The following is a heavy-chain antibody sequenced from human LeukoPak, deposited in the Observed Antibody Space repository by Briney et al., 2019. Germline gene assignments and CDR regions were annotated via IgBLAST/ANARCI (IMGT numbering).Heavy chain of an antibody. CDR3: ARVAPRDRWRQFDY. V-gene: IGHV4-30-4*01. J-gene: IGHJ4*02. D-gene: IGHD5-24*01. CDR2: IYYSGST. Sequence: SQTLSLTCTVSGGSISSGDYYWSWIRQPPGKGLEWIGYIYYSGSTYYNPSLKSRVTISVDTSKNQFSLKLSSVTAADTAVYYCARVAPRDRWRQFDYGGQGTLVTVSS. CDR1: GGSISSGDYY.